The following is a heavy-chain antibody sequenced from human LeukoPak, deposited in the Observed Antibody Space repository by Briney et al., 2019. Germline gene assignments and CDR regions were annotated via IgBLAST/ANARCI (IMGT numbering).Heavy chain of an antibody. V-gene: IGHV3-30*02. J-gene: IGHJ4*02. CDR3: AKGDGGLEWYQGY. D-gene: IGHD3-3*01. CDR1: GFTFSSYG. CDR2: IRYDGSNK. Sequence: PGGSLRLSCAASGFTFSSYGMHWVRQAPGKGLEWVAFIRYDGSNKYYADSVKGRFAISKDNSKNTLYLQMNSLRAEDTAVYYCAKGDGGLEWYQGYWGQGTLVTVSS.